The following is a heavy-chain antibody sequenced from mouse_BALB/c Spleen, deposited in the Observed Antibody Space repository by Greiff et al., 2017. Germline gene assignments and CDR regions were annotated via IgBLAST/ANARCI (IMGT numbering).Heavy chain of an antibody. CDR2: FYPGSGSI. CDR1: GYTFTEYI. V-gene: IGHV1-62-2*01. D-gene: IGHD2-14*01. Sequence: QVQLQQSGAELVKPGASGKLSCKASGYTFTEYIIHWVKQRSGQGLEWIGWFYPGSGSIKYNEKFKDKATLTADKSSSTVYMELSRMTSEDPAVYCCTKHEGVRRYFAYWGQGTTLTVSA. CDR3: TKHEGVRRYFAY. J-gene: IGHJ2*01.